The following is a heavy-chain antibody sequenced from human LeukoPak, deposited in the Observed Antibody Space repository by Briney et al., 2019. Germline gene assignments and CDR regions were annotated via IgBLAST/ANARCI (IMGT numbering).Heavy chain of an antibody. J-gene: IGHJ4*02. D-gene: IGHD5-12*01. Sequence: GGSLRLSCAASGFTFSNYAMNWVRQAPGKGLEWVSSISSSSSYIYYADSVEGRFTISRDNAKNSLYLQMNSLRAEDTALYYCAKDTGSGYDQYYFDYWGQGTLVTVSS. V-gene: IGHV3-21*04. CDR2: ISSSSSYI. CDR1: GFTFSNYA. CDR3: AKDTGSGYDQYYFDY.